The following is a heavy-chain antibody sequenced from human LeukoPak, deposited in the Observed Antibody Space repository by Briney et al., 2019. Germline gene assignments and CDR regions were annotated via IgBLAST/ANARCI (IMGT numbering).Heavy chain of an antibody. V-gene: IGHV4-39*01. D-gene: IGHD3-22*01. CDR1: GGSISSSSYY. CDR3: ASPYYYDSSGYENPPGAL. CDR2: VYYSGST. Sequence: SETLSLTCTVSGGSISSSSYYWGWIRQPPGKGLEWIGSVYYSGSTYYNPSLKSRVTISVDTSKNQFSLKLSSVTAADTAVYYCASPYYYDSSGYENPPGALWGQGTMVTVPS. J-gene: IGHJ3*01.